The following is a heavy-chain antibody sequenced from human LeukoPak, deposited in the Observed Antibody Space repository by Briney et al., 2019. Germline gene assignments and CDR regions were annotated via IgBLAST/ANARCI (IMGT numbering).Heavy chain of an antibody. Sequence: SETLSLTCTVSGVSISSYYWSWIRQPPGKGLEWIGYIYYSGSTNYNPSLKSRVTISVDTSKNQFSLKLSSVTAADTAVYYCARDVLRFGELFTPDWGQGTLVTVSS. CDR1: GVSISSYY. J-gene: IGHJ4*02. CDR3: ARDVLRFGELFTPD. D-gene: IGHD3-10*01. CDR2: IYYSGST. V-gene: IGHV4-59*01.